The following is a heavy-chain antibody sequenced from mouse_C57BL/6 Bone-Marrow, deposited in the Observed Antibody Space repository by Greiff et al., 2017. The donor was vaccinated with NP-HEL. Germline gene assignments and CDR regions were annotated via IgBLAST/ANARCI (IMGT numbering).Heavy chain of an antibody. Sequence: VQLQQPGAELVKPGASVKLSCKASGYTFTSYWITWVKQRPGQGLEWIGDIYPGSGSTNYNEKFKSKATLTVDTSSSTAYVQLSSLTSEDGAVYYCARDYCGKAYWGQGTLVTVSA. CDR1: GYTFTSYW. D-gene: IGHD2-1*01. CDR3: ARDYCGKAY. CDR2: IYPGSGST. V-gene: IGHV1-55*01. J-gene: IGHJ3*01.